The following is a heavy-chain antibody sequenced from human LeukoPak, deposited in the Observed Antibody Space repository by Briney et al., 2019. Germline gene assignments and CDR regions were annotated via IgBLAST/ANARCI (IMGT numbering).Heavy chain of an antibody. V-gene: IGHV3-30*02. CDR2: IRYDGSNK. CDR3: AKDELWFGELFAYFDY. J-gene: IGHJ4*02. CDR1: GFTFGSYG. D-gene: IGHD3-10*01. Sequence: GGSLRLSCAASGFTFGSYGMHWVRQAPGKGLEWVAFIRYDGSNKYYADSVKGRFTISRDNSKNTLYLQMNSLRAEDTAVYYCAKDELWFGELFAYFDYWGQGTLVTVSS.